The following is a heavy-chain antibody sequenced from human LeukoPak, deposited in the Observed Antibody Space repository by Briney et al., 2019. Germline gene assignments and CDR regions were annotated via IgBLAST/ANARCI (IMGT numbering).Heavy chain of an antibody. CDR3: ARMIVQREFDP. V-gene: IGHV1-69*05. J-gene: IGHJ5*02. CDR2: IIPIFGTA. D-gene: IGHD3-22*01. Sequence: SVKVSCKASGYTFTGYYMHWVRQAPGQGLEWMGGIIPIFGTANYAQKFQGRVTITTDESTSTAYMELSSLRSEDTAVYYCARMIVQREFDPWGQGTLVTVSS. CDR1: GYTFTGYY.